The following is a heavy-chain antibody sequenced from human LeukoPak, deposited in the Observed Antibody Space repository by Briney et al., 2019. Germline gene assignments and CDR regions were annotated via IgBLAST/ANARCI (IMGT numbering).Heavy chain of an antibody. Sequence: GASVKVSCKASGYTFTGYYMHWVRQAPGQGLEWMGWINPNSGGTNYAQKFQGRVTMTRDTSISTAYMELSRLRSDDTAVYYCARDWGYCSGGSCNNDYWGQGTLVTVSS. CDR3: ARDWGYCSGGSCNNDY. J-gene: IGHJ4*02. D-gene: IGHD2-15*01. CDR2: INPNSGGT. V-gene: IGHV1-2*02. CDR1: GYTFTGYY.